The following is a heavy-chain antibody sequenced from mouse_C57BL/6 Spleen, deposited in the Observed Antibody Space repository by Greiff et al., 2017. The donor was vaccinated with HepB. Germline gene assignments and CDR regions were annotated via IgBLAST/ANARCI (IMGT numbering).Heavy chain of an antibody. CDR3: SQILVEGFAY. J-gene: IGHJ3*01. D-gene: IGHD1-1*01. V-gene: IGHV14-2*01. CDR1: GFNIKDYY. CDR2: IDPEGGET. Sequence: VQLQQSGAELVKPGASVKLSCTASGFNIKDYYMHWVTQRTEQGLEWIGRIDPEGGETKYAPKFQGKATITADTSSNTAYLKISSLTSVDTAVCDCSQILVEGFAYWGQGTLVTVSA.